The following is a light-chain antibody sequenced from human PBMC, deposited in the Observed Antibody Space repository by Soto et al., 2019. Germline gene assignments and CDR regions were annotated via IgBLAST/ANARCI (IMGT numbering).Light chain of an antibody. CDR2: GAS. Sequence: EIVLTQSPGTLSLSPGERATLSCRASQSVSNNYLAWYQQKPGQAPRLLISGASNRATGIPDRFSGSGSGTDFTLTISRLEPEDFAVYYCQHYGSSGTFGQGAKVDIK. CDR3: QHYGSSGT. J-gene: IGKJ1*01. CDR1: QSVSNNY. V-gene: IGKV3-20*01.